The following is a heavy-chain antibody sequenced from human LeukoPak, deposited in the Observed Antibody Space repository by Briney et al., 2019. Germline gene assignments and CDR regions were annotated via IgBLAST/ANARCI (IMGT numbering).Heavy chain of an antibody. CDR2: IKPDGSEN. CDR3: VRGGTYWTVS. V-gene: IGHV3-7*01. J-gene: IGHJ5*01. CDR1: GFVFNASY. Sequence: PGGSLRPSCAASGFVFNASYMSWVRKAPGKGLEWVATIKPDGSENYHVDSVSGRFTISRDNTNDSLFLQMNSLRVDDTAVYYCVRGGTYWTVSWGQGTLVNVS.